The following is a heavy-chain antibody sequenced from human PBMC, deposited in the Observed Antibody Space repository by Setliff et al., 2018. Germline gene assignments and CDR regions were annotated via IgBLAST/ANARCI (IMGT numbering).Heavy chain of an antibody. Sequence: KPSETLSLTCGASGGSFSDYYWSWIRQTPGKGLEWIGEINHSGSTKCNPSLKSRVTISVHTSQNQFSLKLSSVTAADTAVYYCARGLKSRPFVFYHHYMDVWGKGTTVTVSS. CDR2: INHSGST. D-gene: IGHD3-16*01. CDR3: ARGLKSRPFVFYHHYMDV. V-gene: IGHV4-34*01. J-gene: IGHJ6*03. CDR1: GGSFSDYY.